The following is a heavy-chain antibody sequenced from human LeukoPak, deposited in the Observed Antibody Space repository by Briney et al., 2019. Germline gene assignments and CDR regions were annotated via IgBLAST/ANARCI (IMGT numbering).Heavy chain of an antibody. CDR3: ARGRYLPLYFDY. J-gene: IGHJ4*02. V-gene: IGHV4-34*01. CDR1: GGSFSGYY. CDR2: INHSGST. D-gene: IGHD2/OR15-2a*01. Sequence: SETLSLTCAVYGGSFSGYYWSWIRQPPGKGLEWIGEINHSGSTNYNPSLKSRVTISVDTSKNQFSLKLSSVTAADTAVYYCARGRYLPLYFDYWGQGTLVTVSS.